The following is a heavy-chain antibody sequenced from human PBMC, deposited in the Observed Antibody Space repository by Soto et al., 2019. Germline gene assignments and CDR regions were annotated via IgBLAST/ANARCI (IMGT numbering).Heavy chain of an antibody. CDR3: ARGLYYDTSGYYYPY. D-gene: IGHD3-22*01. J-gene: IGHJ4*02. Sequence: QVQLVESGGGVVQSGRSLRLSCAASGFTFTSYGMYWVRQAPGKGLEWVALISYDGSNEYYADSVKGRFNLSRDNSKNTLYLQMNSLRAEDTAVYYCARGLYYDTSGYYYPYWGQGTLVTVSS. CDR1: GFTFTSYG. V-gene: IGHV3-30*03. CDR2: ISYDGSNE.